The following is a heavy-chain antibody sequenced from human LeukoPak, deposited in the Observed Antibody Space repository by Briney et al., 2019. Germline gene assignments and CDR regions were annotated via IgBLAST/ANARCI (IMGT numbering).Heavy chain of an antibody. CDR3: VSAPGYSSGWYWFDP. CDR1: GFTFSSYA. Sequence: GGSLRLSCSASGFTFSSYAMHWVRQAPGKGLEYVSAISSSGGSTYYADSVKGRFTISRDNSKNTLYLQMSSLRAEDTAVYYCVSAPGYSSGWYWFDPWGQGTLVTVSS. CDR2: ISSSGGST. J-gene: IGHJ5*02. V-gene: IGHV3-64D*06. D-gene: IGHD6-19*01.